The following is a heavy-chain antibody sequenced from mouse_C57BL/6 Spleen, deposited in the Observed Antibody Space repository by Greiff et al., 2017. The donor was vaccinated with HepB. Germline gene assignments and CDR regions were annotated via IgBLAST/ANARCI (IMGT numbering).Heavy chain of an antibody. J-gene: IGHJ4*01. Sequence: QVQLQQPGAVLVMPGASVKLSCKASGYTFTSYWMHWVKQRPGQGLEWIGEIDPSDSYTNYNQKFKGKSTLTVDKSSSTAYMQLSSLTSEDSAVYYCARFIGLFGYAMDYWGQGTSVTVSS. CDR3: ARFIGLFGYAMDY. D-gene: IGHD6-1*01. CDR2: IDPSDSYT. CDR1: GYTFTSYW. V-gene: IGHV1-69*01.